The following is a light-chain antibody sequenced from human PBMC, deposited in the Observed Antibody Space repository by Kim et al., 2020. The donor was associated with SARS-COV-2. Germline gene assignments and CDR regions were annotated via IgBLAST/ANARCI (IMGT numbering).Light chain of an antibody. J-gene: IGLJ2*01. Sequence: SSELTQDPAVSVALGQTVGITCQGDSLRNFFASWYQQKPGQAPVVVIYGQNNRPSGIPDRFSGSSSGITASLTITGAQAEDEADYYCNSRDSSGNHPFGGGTKLTVL. CDR2: GQN. V-gene: IGLV3-19*01. CDR1: SLRNFF. CDR3: NSRDSSGNHP.